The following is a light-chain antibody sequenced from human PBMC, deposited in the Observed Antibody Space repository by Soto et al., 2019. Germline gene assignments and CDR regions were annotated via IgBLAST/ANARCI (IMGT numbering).Light chain of an antibody. J-gene: IGKJ2*01. CDR3: QQYNNWPPYT. V-gene: IGKV3-15*01. CDR1: QSISTN. CDR2: GAA. Sequence: EIVMTQSPATLSVSVGERASLSCRASQSISTNLAWYQQKPGQAPRLLLYGAATRATGIPARFSGSGSGTEFTLTISRLQSEDFAVYFCQQYNNWPPYTFGQGTKLEIK.